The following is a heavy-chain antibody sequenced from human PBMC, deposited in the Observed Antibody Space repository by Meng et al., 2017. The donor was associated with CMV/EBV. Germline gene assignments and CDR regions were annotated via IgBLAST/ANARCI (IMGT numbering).Heavy chain of an antibody. Sequence: GGSLRLSCAASGFTFSSYWMSWVRQAPGKGLEWVANIKQDGSEKYYVDSGKGRFTISRDNAKNSLYLQMNSLRAEDTAVYYCARYSNKRTPFEPRYYFDYWGQGTLVTVSS. V-gene: IGHV3-7*01. CDR3: ARYSNKRTPFEPRYYFDY. D-gene: IGHD2-21*01. J-gene: IGHJ4*02. CDR2: IKQDGSEK. CDR1: GFTFSSYW.